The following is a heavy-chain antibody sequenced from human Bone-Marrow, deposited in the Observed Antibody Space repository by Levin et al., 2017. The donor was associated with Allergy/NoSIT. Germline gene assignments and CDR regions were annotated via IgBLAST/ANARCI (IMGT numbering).Heavy chain of an antibody. CDR1: GYSFTRYW. Sequence: AASVKVSCKGSGYSFTRYWIGWVRQMPGKGLEWMGIIYPGDSDTRYSPSFQGQVTFSADKSISTAYLQWSSLKASDTAIYYCARQGYGSGSYYSDYWGQGTLVTVSS. V-gene: IGHV5-51*01. J-gene: IGHJ4*02. CDR2: IYPGDSDT. D-gene: IGHD3-10*01. CDR3: ARQGYGSGSYYSDY.